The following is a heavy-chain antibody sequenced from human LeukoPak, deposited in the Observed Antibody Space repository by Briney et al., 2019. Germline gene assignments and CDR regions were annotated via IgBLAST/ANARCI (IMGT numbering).Heavy chain of an antibody. V-gene: IGHV1-2*02. Sequence: ASVKVSCKASGYTFTGYYMHWVRQAPGQGLEWMGWINPNSGGTSYAQKFQGRVTMTRNTSTTTAYMELSSLRSEDTAVYYCARVTRYYYGMDVWGQGTTVTVSS. CDR2: INPNSGGT. J-gene: IGHJ6*02. CDR3: ARVTRYYYGMDV. CDR1: GYTFTGYY.